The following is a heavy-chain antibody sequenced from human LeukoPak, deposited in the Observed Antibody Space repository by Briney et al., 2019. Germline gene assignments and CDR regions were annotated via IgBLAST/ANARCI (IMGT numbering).Heavy chain of an antibody. D-gene: IGHD7-27*01. CDR2: IYYSGST. CDR1: GGSISSYF. V-gene: IGHV4-59*01. J-gene: IGHJ6*03. Sequence: SETLSLTCTVSGGSISSYFWSWIRQPPGKGLEWIGYIYYSGSTNYNPSLKSRVTISVDTPKNQFSLKLSSVTAADTAVYYCARGTGPRYYYYYMDVWGKGTTVTISS. CDR3: ARGTGPRYYYYYMDV.